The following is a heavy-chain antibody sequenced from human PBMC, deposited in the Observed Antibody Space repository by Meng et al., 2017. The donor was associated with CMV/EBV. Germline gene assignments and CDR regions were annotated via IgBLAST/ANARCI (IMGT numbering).Heavy chain of an antibody. J-gene: IGHJ4*02. Sequence: LVGAGGGLIQPGGSLRFSCAASGFTVSNNYMRWFRQAPGKGLEWVSLIYSEGTTDYADSVKGRFTISRDNSKNTLYLQMNSLRAEDTAVYYCARDGNYHGVWGQGTLVTVSS. D-gene: IGHD1-7*01. V-gene: IGHV3-53*01. CDR3: ARDGNYHGV. CDR2: IYSEGTT. CDR1: GFTVSNNY.